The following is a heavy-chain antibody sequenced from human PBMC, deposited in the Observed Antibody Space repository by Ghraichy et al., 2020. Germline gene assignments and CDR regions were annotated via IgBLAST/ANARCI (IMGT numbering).Heavy chain of an antibody. Sequence: SETLSLTCTVSGGSISSYYWSWIWQPPGKGLEWIGYIYYSGSTNYNPSLKSRVTISVDTSKNQFSLKLSSVTAADTAVYYCATGGGNYYDSSVAAFDIWGQGTMFTVSS. CDR2: IYYSGST. J-gene: IGHJ3*02. D-gene: IGHD3-22*01. CDR3: ATGGGNYYDSSVAAFDI. CDR1: GGSISSYY. V-gene: IGHV4-59*01.